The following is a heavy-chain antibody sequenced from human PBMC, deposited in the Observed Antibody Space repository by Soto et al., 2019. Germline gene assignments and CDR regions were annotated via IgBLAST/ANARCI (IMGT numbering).Heavy chain of an antibody. D-gene: IGHD3-3*01. V-gene: IGHV4-34*01. CDR1: GGSFSGYY. Sequence: PSETLSLTCAVYGGSFSGYYWSWIRQPPGKGLEWIGEINHSGSTNYNPSLKSRVTISVDTSKNQFSLKLSSVTAADTAVYYCASRDQFWSGYYTCPHWGQGTLVTVSS. J-gene: IGHJ4*02. CDR2: INHSGST. CDR3: ASRDQFWSGYYTCPH.